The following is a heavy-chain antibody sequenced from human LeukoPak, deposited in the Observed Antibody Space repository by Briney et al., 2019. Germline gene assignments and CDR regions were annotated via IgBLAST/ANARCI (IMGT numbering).Heavy chain of an antibody. V-gene: IGHV4-39*01. Sequence: SETLSLTCTVSGGSISSSSYYWGWIRQPPGKGLEWIGSIYYSGSTYYNPSLKSRVTISVDTSKNQFSLKLSSVTAADTAVYYCARHETGPYFDYWGQGTLVTVSS. D-gene: IGHD1-1*01. CDR3: ARHETGPYFDY. CDR2: IYYSGST. CDR1: GGSISSSSYY. J-gene: IGHJ4*02.